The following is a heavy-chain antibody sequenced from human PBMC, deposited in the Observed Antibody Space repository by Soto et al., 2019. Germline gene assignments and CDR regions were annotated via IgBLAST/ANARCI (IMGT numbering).Heavy chain of an antibody. CDR3: ARGRYYLGRFSDY. J-gene: IGHJ4*02. V-gene: IGHV4-34*01. CDR2: INHSGST. CDR1: GGSFSGYY. Sequence: QVQLQQWGAGLLKPSETLSLTCAVYGGSFSGYYWSWIRQPPGKGLEWIGEINHSGSTNYNPSLKSRVTISVDTSKNQFSLKLSSVTAADTAVYYCARGRYYLGRFSDYWCQGTLVTVSS. D-gene: IGHD3-22*01.